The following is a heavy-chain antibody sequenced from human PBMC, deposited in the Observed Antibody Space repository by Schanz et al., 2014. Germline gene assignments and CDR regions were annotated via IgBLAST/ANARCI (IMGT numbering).Heavy chain of an antibody. CDR2: ISGGGGTT. J-gene: IGHJ4*02. CDR3: ARGLIAAAGGAFDY. CDR1: GFNFSDYA. D-gene: IGHD6-13*01. V-gene: IGHV3-23*01. Sequence: VHLLESGGGLVESGGSLRLSCAASGFNFSDYAMCWVRQAPGKGLEWVSAISGGGGTTYYTDSVKGRFTISRDNSKNTLYLQMNSLRAGDAAVYYCARGLIAAAGGAFDYWGQGTLVAVSA.